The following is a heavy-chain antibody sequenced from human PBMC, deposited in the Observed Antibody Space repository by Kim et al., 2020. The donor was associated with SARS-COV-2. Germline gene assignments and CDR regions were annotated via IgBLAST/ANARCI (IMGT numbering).Heavy chain of an antibody. V-gene: IGHV3-30*01. CDR3: ARDGYSSGWTDSQFDY. D-gene: IGHD6-19*01. J-gene: IGHJ4*02. Sequence: VKCRFTTSRDNSKNTLYLQMNGLRAEDTAVYYCARDGYSSGWTDSQFDYWGQGTLVTVSS.